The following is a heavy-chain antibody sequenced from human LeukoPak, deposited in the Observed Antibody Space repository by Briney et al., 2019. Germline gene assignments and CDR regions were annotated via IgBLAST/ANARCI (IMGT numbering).Heavy chain of an antibody. J-gene: IGHJ4*02. D-gene: IGHD6-19*01. CDR3: AKRAVAGAYFDY. CDR1: GFTFSNAW. Sequence: GGSLRLSCAASGFTFSNAWMSWVRQAPGKGLEWVSAISGSGGSTYYADSVKGRFTISRDNSKNTLYLQMNSLRAEGTAVYYCAKRAVAGAYFDYWGQGTLVTVSS. V-gene: IGHV3-23*01. CDR2: ISGSGGST.